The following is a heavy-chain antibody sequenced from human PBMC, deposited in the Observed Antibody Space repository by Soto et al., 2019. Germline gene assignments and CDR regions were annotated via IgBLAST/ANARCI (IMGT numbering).Heavy chain of an antibody. V-gene: IGHV3-21*01. CDR3: AREYPAGTLDYVLDV. J-gene: IGHJ6*02. CDR1: GFTFSTYS. CDR2: ISSRSDI. Sequence: GGSLRLSGVVSGFTFSTYSINWVRQAPGKGLEWLSSISSRSDIYYADSVKGRFTISRDNAKNSVSLQMNSLRAEDTAVYYCAREYPAGTLDYVLDVWGQGTTVPVCS.